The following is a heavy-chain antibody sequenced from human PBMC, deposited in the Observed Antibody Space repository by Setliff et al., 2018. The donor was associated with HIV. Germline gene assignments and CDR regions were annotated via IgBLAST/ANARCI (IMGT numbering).Heavy chain of an antibody. CDR2: ISWDGSSA. CDR1: GFIFEDFT. J-gene: IGHJ4*02. D-gene: IGHD3-10*01. CDR3: AKAGSNYFDY. V-gene: IGHV3-43*01. Sequence: GVLRLSCAASGFIFEDFTMNWVRQVPGKGLEWVALISWDGSSAYYADSVKGRFTISRDNSKNSLFLRMHSLKTEDTALYYCAKAGSNYFDYWGQGTLVTVSS.